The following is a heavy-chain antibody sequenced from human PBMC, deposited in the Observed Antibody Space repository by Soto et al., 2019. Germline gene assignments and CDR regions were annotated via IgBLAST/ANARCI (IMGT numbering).Heavy chain of an antibody. J-gene: IGHJ4*02. Sequence: GASVKVSCKVSGYTLTELSMHWVRQAPGKGLEWMGGFDPEDGETIYAQKFQGRATMTEDTSTDTAYMELSSLRSEDTAVYYCATDLVYGYCSSPSCYANYWGRGPLVTVSS. CDR2: FDPEDGET. CDR1: GYTLTELS. V-gene: IGHV1-24*01. D-gene: IGHD2-2*01. CDR3: ATDLVYGYCSSPSCYANY.